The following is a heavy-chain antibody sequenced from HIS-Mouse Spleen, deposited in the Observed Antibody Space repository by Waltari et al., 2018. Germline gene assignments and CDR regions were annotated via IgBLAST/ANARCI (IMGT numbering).Heavy chain of an antibody. CDR1: GYTLPELS. D-gene: IGHD6-19*01. Sequence: QVQLVQSGAEVKKPGASVKVSCKVSGYTLPELSMHWVRQAPGKGREWMGGCDAEDGETNYAQKFKGRVTMTEDTSTDTAYMELSSLRSEDTAVYYCATVLYSSGWYYVDYWGQGTLVTVSS. CDR3: ATVLYSSGWYYVDY. CDR2: CDAEDGET. J-gene: IGHJ4*02. V-gene: IGHV1-24*01.